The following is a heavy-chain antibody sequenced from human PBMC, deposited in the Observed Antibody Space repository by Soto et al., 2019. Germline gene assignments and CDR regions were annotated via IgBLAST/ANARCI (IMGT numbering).Heavy chain of an antibody. CDR1: GFTFSSRW. CDR2: IKQDENGK. V-gene: IGHV3-7*02. CDR3: ATHDGPAAAGLVLDF. Sequence: EVPLVESGGGLVQPVGSLRLSCEASGFTFSSRWMTWVREGPGKELEWVANIKQDENGKGYVDSVKGRFTISRDNAKNSLYLQMNSLRAEDTAVYYCATHDGPAAAGLVLDFWGQGTLVTVSS. J-gene: IGHJ4*02. D-gene: IGHD6-13*01.